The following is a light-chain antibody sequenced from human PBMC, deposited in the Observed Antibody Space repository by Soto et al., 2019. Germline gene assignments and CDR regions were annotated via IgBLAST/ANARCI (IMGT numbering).Light chain of an antibody. CDR2: GAS. J-gene: IGKJ1*01. Sequence: ELVLTQSPGTLSLSPGERATLSCRASQSVSSNYLAWYQQIPGQAPRLLIYGASTRATGIPARFSGSGSGTEFTLTISSLQSEDFAVYYCQQYNNWPPGTFGQGTKVDIK. CDR3: QQYNNWPPGT. CDR1: QSVSSN. V-gene: IGKV3-15*01.